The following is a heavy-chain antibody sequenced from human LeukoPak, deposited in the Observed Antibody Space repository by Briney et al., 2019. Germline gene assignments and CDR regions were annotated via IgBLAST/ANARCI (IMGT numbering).Heavy chain of an antibody. CDR2: INAGNGNT. D-gene: IGHD5-18*01. J-gene: IGHJ4*02. CDR3: ARGPWTAMESFNYFDY. CDR1: GYTFTSYA. V-gene: IGHV1-3*01. Sequence: ASVRVSCKASGYTFTSYAMHWVRQAPGQRLEWMGWINAGNGNTKYSQKFQGRVTITRDTSASTAYMELSSLRSEDTAVYYCARGPWTAMESFNYFDYWGQGTLVTVSS.